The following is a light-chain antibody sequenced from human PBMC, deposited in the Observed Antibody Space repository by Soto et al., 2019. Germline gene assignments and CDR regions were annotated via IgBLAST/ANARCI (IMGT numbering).Light chain of an antibody. J-gene: IGKJ5*01. V-gene: IGKV1-12*01. CDR1: QDVGKW. CDR2: GAS. CDR3: QQANSFPIT. Sequence: DIQMTQSQPSVSASVGDRVTITCRASQDVGKWLAWYQQKPGKAPTLLIHGASSLQSGVPPRYSGSGYGTDFTLTISSLQPEDFATYYCQQANSFPITFGQGTLLEIK.